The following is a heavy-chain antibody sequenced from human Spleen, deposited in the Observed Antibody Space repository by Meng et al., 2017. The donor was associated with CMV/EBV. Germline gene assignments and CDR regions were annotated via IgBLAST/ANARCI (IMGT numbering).Heavy chain of an antibody. CDR3: TRFDD. J-gene: IGHJ4*02. CDR1: GFSFSTYA. CDR2: MLYDGTKI. Sequence: GESLKISCVASGFSFSTYAMYWVRQAPGKGLEWVALMLYDGTKISYSDSVKGRFTISRDNPKNTLYLQMNSLRPDDTAVYFCTRFDDWGQGTLVTVSS. V-gene: IGHV3-30-3*01.